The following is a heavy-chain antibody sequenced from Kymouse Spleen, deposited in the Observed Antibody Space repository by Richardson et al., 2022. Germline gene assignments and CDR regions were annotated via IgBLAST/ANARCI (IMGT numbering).Heavy chain of an antibody. CDR3: ARRYSNYLYYYGMDV. CDR1: GGSFSGYY. D-gene: IGHD4-11,IGHD4-11*01. J-gene: IGHJ6*02. CDR2: INHSGST. V-gene: IGHV4-34*01. Sequence: QVQLQQWGAGLLKPSETLSLTCAVYGGSFSGYYWSWIRQPPGKGLEWIGEINHSGSTNYNPSLKSRVTISVDTSKNQFSLKLSSVTAADTAVYYCARRYSNYLYYYGMDVWGQGTTVTVSS.